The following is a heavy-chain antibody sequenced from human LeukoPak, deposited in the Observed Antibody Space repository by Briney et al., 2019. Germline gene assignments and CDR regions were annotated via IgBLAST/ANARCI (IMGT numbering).Heavy chain of an antibody. J-gene: IGHJ4*02. CDR2: IKAKAHGGTI. CDR1: GFTFINAW. Sequence: GGSLRPSCAASGFTFINAWMAWVRQAPGKGLEGVGGIKAKAHGGTIEYAAPVKGRFTISRDDSKNTPYLQMNSLKTEDTAVYYCTTDGVGVEGATYDNWGQGTLVSVSS. V-gene: IGHV3-15*01. D-gene: IGHD1-26*01. CDR3: TTDGVGVEGATYDN.